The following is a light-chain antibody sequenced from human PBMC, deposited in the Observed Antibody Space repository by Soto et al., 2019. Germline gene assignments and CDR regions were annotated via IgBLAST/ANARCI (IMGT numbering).Light chain of an antibody. J-gene: IGKJ5*01. V-gene: IGKV1-33*01. CDR2: DAS. Sequence: DIQMTQSPSSLSAYVGDRLTITCQSSQNINNYLNWYQQKPGRAPKILIYDASNLEAGVPSRFRGSGSGTDFTFTISRLQPEDIATYYCQQYENLPTFGQWTRLEIK. CDR3: QQYENLPT. CDR1: QNINNY.